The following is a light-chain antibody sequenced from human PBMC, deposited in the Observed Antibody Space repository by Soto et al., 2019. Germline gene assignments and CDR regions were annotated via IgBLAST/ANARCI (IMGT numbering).Light chain of an antibody. Sequence: EIVLTQSPATLSLSPGERATVSCRASQSVSSHLAWYQQKRGQAPRLLIYDASSRATGIPARFSGSGSGTDFTLTISSLEPEDFAVYYCQQGSNWPLTFGQGTRLE. CDR3: QQGSNWPLT. V-gene: IGKV3-11*01. CDR2: DAS. J-gene: IGKJ5*01. CDR1: QSVSSH.